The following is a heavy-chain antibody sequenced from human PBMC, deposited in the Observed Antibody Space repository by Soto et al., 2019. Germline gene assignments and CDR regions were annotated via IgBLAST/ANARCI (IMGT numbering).Heavy chain of an antibody. CDR1: GGSISSGDHY. D-gene: IGHD3-22*01. CDR2: IYYSGST. CDR3: ARSKRPYYYSSGYYDYFDY. V-gene: IGHV4-30-4*01. Sequence: PSETLSLTCTVSGGSISSGDHYWSWIRQPPGKGLEWIGYIYYSGSTYYNPSLKSRVTISVDTSKNQFSLKLSSVTAADTAVYYCARSKRPYYYSSGYYDYFDYWGQGTLVTVYS. J-gene: IGHJ4*02.